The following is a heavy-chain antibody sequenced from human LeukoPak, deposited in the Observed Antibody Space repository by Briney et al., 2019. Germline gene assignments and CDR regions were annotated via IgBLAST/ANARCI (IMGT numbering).Heavy chain of an antibody. J-gene: IGHJ3*02. Sequence: ASVKVSCKVSGYTLTELSMHWVRQAPGKGLEWMGGFDPEDGETIYAQKFQGRVTMTEDTSTDTAYMELSSLRSEDTAVYYCATGGYYGSGLLFDIWGQGTMVTVSS. CDR2: FDPEDGET. D-gene: IGHD3-10*01. CDR3: ATGGYYGSGLLFDI. V-gene: IGHV1-24*01. CDR1: GYTLTELS.